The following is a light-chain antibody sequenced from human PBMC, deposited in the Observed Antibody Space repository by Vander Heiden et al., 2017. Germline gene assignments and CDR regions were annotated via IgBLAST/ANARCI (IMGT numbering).Light chain of an antibody. J-gene: IGLJ2*01. CDR3: QSYDSSLSVV. Sequence: QSVLTQPPSVSGAPGQRIIISCTGRSSNIGAGYGVHWYQQLPGTDPKLLIYGNTNRPSGVPDRFSGSKSGTSASLAITGLQAEDEADYYCQSYDSSLSVVFGGGTKLTVL. CDR2: GNT. CDR1: SSNIGAGYG. V-gene: IGLV1-40*01.